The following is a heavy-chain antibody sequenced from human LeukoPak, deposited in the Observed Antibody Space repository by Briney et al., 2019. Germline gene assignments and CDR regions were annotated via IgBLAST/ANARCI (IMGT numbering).Heavy chain of an antibody. CDR2: INHSGST. CDR1: GGSFSGYY. V-gene: IGHV4-34*01. Sequence: PSETLSLTCAVYGGSFSGYYWSGIRQPPGKGLEWIGEINHSGSTNYNPSLKSRVTISVDTSKNQFSLKLSSVTAADTAVYYCARGRLRYYYYGMDVWGQGTTVTVSS. J-gene: IGHJ6*02. D-gene: IGHD5-12*01. CDR3: ARGRLRYYYYGMDV.